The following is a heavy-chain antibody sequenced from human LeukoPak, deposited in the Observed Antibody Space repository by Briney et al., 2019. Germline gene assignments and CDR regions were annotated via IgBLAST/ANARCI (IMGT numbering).Heavy chain of an antibody. CDR2: ISAYNGNT. V-gene: IGHV1-18*01. D-gene: IGHD2-2*01. CDR3: ARVGNGYCSSTSCYAGGEYYYYMDV. CDR1: GYTFTSYG. J-gene: IGHJ6*03. Sequence: ASVKVSCKASGYTFTSYGISWVRQAPGQGLEWMGWISAYNGNTNYAQKLQGRVTMTTDTSTSTAYMELRSLRSDDTAVYYCARVGNGYCSSTSCYAGGEYYYYMDVWGKGTTVTVSS.